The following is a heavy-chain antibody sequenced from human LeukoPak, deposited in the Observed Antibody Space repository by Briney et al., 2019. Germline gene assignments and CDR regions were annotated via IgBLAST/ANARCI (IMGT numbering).Heavy chain of an antibody. Sequence: PSETLSLTCTVSGGSISSYYWSWIRQPPGKGLEWIGYIYYSGSTNYNPSLKSRVTISVDTSKNQFSLKLSSVTAADTAVYYCAGTSSPRNFDYWGQGTLVTVSS. CDR2: IYYSGST. CDR3: AGTSSPRNFDY. CDR1: GGSISSYY. V-gene: IGHV4-59*08. D-gene: IGHD2-2*01. J-gene: IGHJ4*02.